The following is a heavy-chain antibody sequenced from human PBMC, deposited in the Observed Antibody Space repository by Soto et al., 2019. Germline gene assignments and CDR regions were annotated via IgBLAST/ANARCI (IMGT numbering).Heavy chain of an antibody. CDR3: AHAGDYDLLTFDH. Sequence: QITLKESGPTLVRPAQTLTLTCDFSGFSLSTYHMGVAWIRQPPGKALEWLALIYWDDDKRYSPSLKDRLAISKGTSSNQVVLTSTNVDPGDTATYFCAHAGDYDLLTFDHWGPGTLVTVSP. CDR1: GFSLSTYHMG. D-gene: IGHD4-17*01. V-gene: IGHV2-5*02. J-gene: IGHJ4*02. CDR2: IYWDDDK.